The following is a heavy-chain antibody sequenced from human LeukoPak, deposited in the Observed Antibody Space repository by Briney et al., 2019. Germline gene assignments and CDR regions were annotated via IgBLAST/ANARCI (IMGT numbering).Heavy chain of an antibody. Sequence: PGGSLRLSCAASGFTFSSYGMHWVRQAPGKGLEWVAVISYDGSNKYYADSVKGRFTISRDNSKNTLYLQMNSLRAEDTAVYYCWDAFDIWGQGTMVTVSS. V-gene: IGHV3-30*03. CDR2: ISYDGSNK. J-gene: IGHJ3*02. CDR1: GFTFSSYG. CDR3: WDAFDI.